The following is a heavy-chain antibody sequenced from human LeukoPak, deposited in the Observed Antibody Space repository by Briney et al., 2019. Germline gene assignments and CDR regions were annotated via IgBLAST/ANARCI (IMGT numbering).Heavy chain of an antibody. CDR1: GYSISSGYY. CDR2: VYHSGST. CDR3: TRFRGGDEYYFAY. V-gene: IGHV4-38-2*02. D-gene: IGHD3-16*01. Sequence: SETLSLTCTVSGYSISSGYYWGWIRQPPGKGLEWIGSVYHSGSTYYNPSLKSRVTISVDTSKNQFSLRLSSVTAADTAVYYCTRFRGGDEYYFAYWGQGTLVTVSS. J-gene: IGHJ4*02.